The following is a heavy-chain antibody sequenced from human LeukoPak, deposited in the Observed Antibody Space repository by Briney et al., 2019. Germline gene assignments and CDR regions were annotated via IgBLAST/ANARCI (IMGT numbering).Heavy chain of an antibody. J-gene: IGHJ3*02. CDR2: IHPNSGGT. Sequence: VASVKVSCTASGYTFTDYYMHWVRQAPGQGLEWMGWIHPNSGGTNYPQKFQGRVTMTRDTSISTAYMELSSLRSDDTAVYYCARLWGKFDAFDIWGQGTMVTVSS. D-gene: IGHD7-27*01. V-gene: IGHV1-2*02. CDR1: GYTFTDYY. CDR3: ARLWGKFDAFDI.